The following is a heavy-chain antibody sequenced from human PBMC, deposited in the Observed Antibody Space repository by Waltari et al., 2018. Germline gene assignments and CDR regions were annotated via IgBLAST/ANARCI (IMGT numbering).Heavy chain of an antibody. D-gene: IGHD3-10*01. CDR2: IYSGGST. J-gene: IGHJ4*02. Sequence: EVQLVESGGGLIQPGGSLRLSCAASGFTVSSNYMRWVRKAPGKGLEWVSVIYSGGSTYYADSVKGRFTISRDNSKNTLYLQMNSLRAEDTAVYYCARGGGNYYGSGSPDYWGQGTLVTVSS. V-gene: IGHV3-53*01. CDR3: ARGGGNYYGSGSPDY. CDR1: GFTVSSNY.